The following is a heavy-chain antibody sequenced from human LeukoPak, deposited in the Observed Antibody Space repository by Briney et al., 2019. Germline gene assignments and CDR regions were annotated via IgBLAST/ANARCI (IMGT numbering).Heavy chain of an antibody. CDR2: IYTNGST. J-gene: IGHJ4*02. CDR3: ARGGDYIWGTYRPFDY. CDR1: GGSFSGYY. Sequence: PSETLSLTCAVYGGSFSGYYWSWIRQPPGKGLEWIGRIYTNGSTNYNPSLKSRVTISVDTSKNQFSLKLNSVTAADTAVYYCARGGDYIWGTYRPFDYWGQGTLVTVSS. D-gene: IGHD3-16*02. V-gene: IGHV4-59*10.